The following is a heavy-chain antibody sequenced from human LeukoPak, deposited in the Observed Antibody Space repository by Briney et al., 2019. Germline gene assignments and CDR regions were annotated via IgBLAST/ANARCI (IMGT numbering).Heavy chain of an antibody. J-gene: IGHJ4*02. CDR2: TPYDGSNE. CDR3: ARRYTNSWYLDY. Sequence: GGSLRLSCVASGFTFSSYGMHWVRQAPGRGLEWVAITPYDGSNEYYADTVRGRFTISRDNSKNTLYLQMNSLRADDTALYYCARRYTNSWYLDYWGQGTLVTVSS. D-gene: IGHD6-13*01. V-gene: IGHV3-30*02. CDR1: GFTFSSYG.